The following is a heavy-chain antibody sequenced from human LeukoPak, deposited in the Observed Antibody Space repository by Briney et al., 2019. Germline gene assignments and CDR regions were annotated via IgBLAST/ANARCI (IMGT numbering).Heavy chain of an antibody. CDR1: GFMFSSYW. CDR3: ARVRGEQQLVPSSDY. J-gene: IGHJ4*02. CDR2: IRQDGGEG. Sequence: GGSLRLSCAASGFMFSSYWMTWVRQAPGKGLEWVANIRQDGGEGYYVDSVKGRFTVSRDNAKNFVYLQLNSLRVEDTAVYHCARVRGEQQLVPSSDYWGQGTLVTVSS. V-gene: IGHV3-7*01. D-gene: IGHD6-13*01.